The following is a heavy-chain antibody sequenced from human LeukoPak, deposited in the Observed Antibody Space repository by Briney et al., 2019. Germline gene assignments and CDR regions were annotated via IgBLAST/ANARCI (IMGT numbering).Heavy chain of an antibody. Sequence: SETLSLTCAVYGGSFSGYYWSRIRQPPGKGLEWIGEINHSGSTNYNPSLKSRVTISVDTSKNQFSLKLSSVTAADTAVYYRARGLSGYSYGFSPFDYWGQGTLVTVSS. CDR2: INHSGST. J-gene: IGHJ4*02. V-gene: IGHV4-34*01. CDR3: ARGLSGYSYGFSPFDY. D-gene: IGHD5-18*01. CDR1: GGSFSGYY.